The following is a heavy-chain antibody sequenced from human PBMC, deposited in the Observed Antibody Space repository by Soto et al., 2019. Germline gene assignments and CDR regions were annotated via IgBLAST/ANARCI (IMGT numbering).Heavy chain of an antibody. J-gene: IGHJ6*03. D-gene: IGHD1-7*01. V-gene: IGHV4-59*08. Sequence: SETLSLTCTVSGGSISSYYWSWIRQPPGKGLEWIGYIYYSGSTNYNPSLKSRVTISVDTSKNQFSLKLSSVTAADTAVYYCARLNWYYPTAFYYYYYMDVWGKGTTVTVS. CDR1: GGSISSYY. CDR2: IYYSGST. CDR3: ARLNWYYPTAFYYYYYMDV.